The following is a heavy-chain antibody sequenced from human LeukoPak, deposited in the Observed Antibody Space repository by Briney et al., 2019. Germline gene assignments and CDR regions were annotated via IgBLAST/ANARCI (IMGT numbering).Heavy chain of an antibody. CDR2: ISGGGDCT. CDR3: GRDVRYGGFDP. Sequence: GGSLRLSCAGSGFTFSGFYMSWIRQAPGKGLEWVSYISGGGDCTYYADSVKGRFTLSRDNTKRSLYLQMNSLRAEDRAIYYCGRDVRYGGFDPWGQGTLVIVSS. CDR1: GFTFSGFY. V-gene: IGHV3-11*01. J-gene: IGHJ5*02. D-gene: IGHD4-17*01.